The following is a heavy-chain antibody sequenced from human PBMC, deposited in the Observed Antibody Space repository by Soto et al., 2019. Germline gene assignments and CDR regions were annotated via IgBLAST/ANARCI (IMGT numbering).Heavy chain of an antibody. CDR2: IYYSGET. V-gene: IGHV4-31*03. J-gene: IGHJ4*02. CDR3: ARGAYCGGDCYPRRGYYFDY. D-gene: IGHD2-21*02. Sequence: PSETLSLTCTVSGDSLRRGGYYWGWIRQHPGKGLEWIGYIYYSGETFYNPSLTSRVSISSDKSKNQFSLKLSSVTAADTAVYYCARGAYCGGDCYPRRGYYFDYWGQGTLVTVSS. CDR1: GDSLRRGGYY.